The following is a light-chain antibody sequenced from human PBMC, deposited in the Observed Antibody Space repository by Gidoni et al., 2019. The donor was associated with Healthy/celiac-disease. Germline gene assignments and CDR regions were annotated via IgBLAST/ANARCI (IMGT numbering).Light chain of an antibody. CDR1: QGISSY. CDR3: QQYYSYPLT. J-gene: IGKJ4*01. Sequence: AIRMTQSPSSFSASTGDRVTITCRASQGISSYLAWYQQTPGKAPKLLIYAASTLQSGVPSSFSGSGSGTDFTLTISCLHSEDFATYYCQQYYSYPLTFGGGTKVEIK. CDR2: AAS. V-gene: IGKV1-8*01.